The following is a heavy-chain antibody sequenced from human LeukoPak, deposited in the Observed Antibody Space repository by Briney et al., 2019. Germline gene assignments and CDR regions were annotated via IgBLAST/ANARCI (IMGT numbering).Heavy chain of an antibody. CDR3: AKRVPGWYYCDY. CDR2: VYSGGNT. CDR1: GFTVSNHY. Sequence: PGGSLRLSCAASGFTVSNHYMNWVRQAPGKGLEWVSVVYSGGNTYYADSVKGRLTISRDNSKNTLYLQMNSLGVEDTVVYYCAKRVPGWYYCDYWGQGTVVTVSS. D-gene: IGHD6-19*01. V-gene: IGHV3-53*01. J-gene: IGHJ4*02.